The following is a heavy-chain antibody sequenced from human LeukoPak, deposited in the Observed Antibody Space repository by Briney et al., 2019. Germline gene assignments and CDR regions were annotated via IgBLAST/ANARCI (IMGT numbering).Heavy chain of an antibody. CDR3: ARDGGRKEDY. J-gene: IGHJ4*02. CDR2: IKQDGSDK. Sequence: SGGSQRLSCAASGFTFSSYWMSWVRQAPGKGLEWVANIKQDGSDKYYVDSVKGRFTMSRDNAKNSLFLQMNSLRAEDTAVYYCARDGGRKEDYWGQGTLVTVSS. V-gene: IGHV3-7*01. D-gene: IGHD6-25*01. CDR1: GFTFSSYW.